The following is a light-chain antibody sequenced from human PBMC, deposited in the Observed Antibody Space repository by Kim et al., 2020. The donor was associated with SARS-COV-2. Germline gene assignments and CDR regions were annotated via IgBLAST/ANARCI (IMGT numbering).Light chain of an antibody. CDR2: KAS. V-gene: IGKV1-5*03. CDR3: QQYNGC. J-gene: IGKJ2*01. CDR1: QSISSW. Sequence: DIQMTQSPSIPSASVGDRVTITCRASQSISSWLAWYQQKPGKAPEVLIYKASNLKSGVPSRFSGSGSGTEFTLTISSLQPDDFATYYCQQYNGCFGQGTKLEI.